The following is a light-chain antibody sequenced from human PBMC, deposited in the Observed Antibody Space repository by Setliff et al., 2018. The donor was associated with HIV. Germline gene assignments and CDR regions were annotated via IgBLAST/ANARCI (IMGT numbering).Light chain of an antibody. CDR3: AAWDDSLNAFYV. V-gene: IGLV1-44*01. CDR1: SSNIGSNT. CDR2: SNN. Sequence: QSVLTQPPSASGTPGQRVTISCSGSSSNIGSNTVNWYQQLPGTAPKLLSYSNNQRPSGVPDRFSGSKSGTSASLAISGLQSDDEADYYCAAWDDSLNAFYVFGTGTKV. J-gene: IGLJ1*01.